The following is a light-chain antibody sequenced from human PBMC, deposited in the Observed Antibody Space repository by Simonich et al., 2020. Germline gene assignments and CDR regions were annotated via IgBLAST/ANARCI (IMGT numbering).Light chain of an antibody. J-gene: IGLJ3*02. CDR1: SRDVGGYNY. V-gene: IGLV2-8*01. CDR3: SSYAGSNNYWV. Sequence: QSALTQPPSASGSPGQSVTISCTGTSRDVGGYNYVSWYQQHPGKAPKRMIYEVSKRPSGVPDRFSGSKSGNTASLTVSGLQAEDEADYYCSSYAGSNNYWVFGGGTKLTVL. CDR2: EVS.